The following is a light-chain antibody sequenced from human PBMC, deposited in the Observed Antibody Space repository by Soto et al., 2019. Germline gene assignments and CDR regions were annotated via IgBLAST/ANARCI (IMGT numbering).Light chain of an antibody. CDR2: AAS. V-gene: IGKV1-27*01. J-gene: IGKJ3*01. Sequence: DIQMTQSPTSLSASVGDRVTITCQASQGIRNFVAWYQQKPGKAPKLLIYAASTLQSGVPSRFSGSGSGTDFTLTINSLKTEDVATYYCQKYSSVPVFGPGTKVEIK. CDR1: QGIRNF. CDR3: QKYSSVPV.